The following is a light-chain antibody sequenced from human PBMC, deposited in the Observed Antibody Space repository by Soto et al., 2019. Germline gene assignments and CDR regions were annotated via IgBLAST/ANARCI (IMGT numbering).Light chain of an antibody. J-gene: IGKJ1*01. CDR3: QQFDSSVT. V-gene: IGKV3-20*01. CDR1: QSVSSTF. CDR2: GAS. Sequence: EIVLTQSPGSLSLSPGERATLSCRASQSVSSTFFAWSQQRPGQAPRLLMYGASSRATGIPERFSGSGSGTDFTLTISRLEPEDFAVYYCQQFDSSVTFGQGTKVEIK.